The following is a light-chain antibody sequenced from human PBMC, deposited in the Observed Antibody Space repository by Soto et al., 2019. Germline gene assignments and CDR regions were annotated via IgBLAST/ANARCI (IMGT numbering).Light chain of an antibody. CDR2: DAS. CDR3: QQYDNLPYT. V-gene: IGKV1-33*01. Sequence: DIPMTQSPSSLSASVGDRVTITCQASQDISNYLNWYQQKPGKAPKLLIYDASNLETGVPSRFSGSGSRTDFTFTISSLQPEDIATYYCQQYDNLPYTFDQGTKLESK. J-gene: IGKJ2*01. CDR1: QDISNY.